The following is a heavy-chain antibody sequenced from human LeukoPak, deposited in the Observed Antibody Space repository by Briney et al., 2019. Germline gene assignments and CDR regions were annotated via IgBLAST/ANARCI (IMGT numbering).Heavy chain of an antibody. V-gene: IGHV3-53*01. CDR2: MYSSGST. D-gene: IGHD6-19*01. CDR1: GFTVSGNY. J-gene: IGHJ4*02. Sequence: PGGSLRLSCAVSGFTVSGNYMSSVRQAPGKGLEWVSVMYSSGSTDYADSVKGRFTISRDNSKNTLYLLMNSLRAEDTAVYYCARQGGPYSSTLRGCWGQGTLVTVSS. CDR3: ARQGGPYSSTLRGC.